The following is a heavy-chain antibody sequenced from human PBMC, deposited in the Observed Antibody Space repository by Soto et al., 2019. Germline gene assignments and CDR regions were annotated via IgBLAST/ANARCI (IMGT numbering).Heavy chain of an antibody. D-gene: IGHD5-18*01. CDR2: IYYSGST. J-gene: IGHJ5*02. Sequence: ASETLSLTCTVSGGSISSGGYYWSWIRQHPGKGLEWIGYIYYSGSTYYNPSLKSRVTISVDTSKNQFSLKLSSVTAADTAVYYCARGRGYSYGYYNWFDPWGQGTLVTVSS. CDR1: GGSISSGGYY. CDR3: ARGRGYSYGYYNWFDP. V-gene: IGHV4-31*03.